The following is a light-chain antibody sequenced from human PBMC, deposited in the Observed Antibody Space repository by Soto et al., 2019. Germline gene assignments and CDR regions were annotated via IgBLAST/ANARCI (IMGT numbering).Light chain of an antibody. CDR3: QQYGSSVT. J-gene: IGKJ5*01. Sequence: EVVMTQSPDTLSLSPVERATLSCVASQSVSYRYLAWYQQKPGLAPRLLIYDASSRATGIPDRFSGSGSGTDFTLTISRLEPEDFAVYYCQQYGSSVTFGQGTRLEI. CDR2: DAS. CDR1: QSVSYRY. V-gene: IGKV3D-20*01.